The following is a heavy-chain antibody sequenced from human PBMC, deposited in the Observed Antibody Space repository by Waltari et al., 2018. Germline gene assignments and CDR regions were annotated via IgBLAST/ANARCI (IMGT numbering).Heavy chain of an antibody. D-gene: IGHD6-13*01. V-gene: IGHV4-34*01. CDR1: RGSFIGYY. CDR2: INHSGST. J-gene: IGHJ4*02. CDR3: ARGGGAAAGEDYFDY. Sequence: QVQLQQWGAGLLKPSETLSLTCAVYRGSFIGYYWSLIRQPPGKGLEWIGEINHSGSTNYNPSLKSRVTISVDTSKNQFSLKLSSVTAADTAVYYCARGGGAAAGEDYFDYWGQGTLVTVSS.